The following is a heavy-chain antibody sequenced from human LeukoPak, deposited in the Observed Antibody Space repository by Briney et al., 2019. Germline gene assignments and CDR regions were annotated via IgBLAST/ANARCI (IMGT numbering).Heavy chain of an antibody. D-gene: IGHD2-2*02. CDR1: GFTFSSYA. CDR2: ISGSGGST. CDR3: ARPLGEYQLLYPDY. V-gene: IGHV3-23*01. Sequence: GGSLRLSCAASGFTFSSYAMSWVRQAPGKGLEWVSAISGSGGSTYYADSVKGRFTISRDNSKNTLYLQMNSLRAEDTAVYYCARPLGEYQLLYPDYWGQGTLVTVSS. J-gene: IGHJ4*02.